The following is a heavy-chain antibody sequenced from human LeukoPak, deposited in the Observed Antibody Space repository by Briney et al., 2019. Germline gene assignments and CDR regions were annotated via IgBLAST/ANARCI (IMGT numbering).Heavy chain of an antibody. CDR1: GGSISSYY. CDR3: ARDERYYYDSSGYYSEYYGMDV. CDR2: IYYSGST. V-gene: IGHV4-59*01. Sequence: SETLSLTCTISGGSISSYYWSWIRQPPGKGLEWIGYIYYSGSTNYNPSLKSRVTISVDTSKNQFSLKLSSVTAADTAVYYCARDERYYYDSSGYYSEYYGMDVWSQGTTVTVSS. D-gene: IGHD3-22*01. J-gene: IGHJ6*02.